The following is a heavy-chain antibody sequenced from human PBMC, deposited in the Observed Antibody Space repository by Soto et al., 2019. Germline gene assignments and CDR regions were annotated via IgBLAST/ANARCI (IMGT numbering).Heavy chain of an antibody. J-gene: IGHJ3*02. CDR1: GGSISSYY. V-gene: IGHV4-59*01. CDR3: ARITGSGPNAFDI. D-gene: IGHD3-10*01. CDR2: IYYSGST. Sequence: SETLSLTCTVSGGSISSYYWSWIRQPPGKGLEWIGYIYYSGSTNYNPSLKSRVTISVDTSKNQFSLKLSSVTAADTAVYYCARITGSGPNAFDIWGQGTMVTVS.